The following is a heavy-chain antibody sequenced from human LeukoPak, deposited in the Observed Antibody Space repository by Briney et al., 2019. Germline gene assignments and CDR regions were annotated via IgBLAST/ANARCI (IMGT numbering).Heavy chain of an antibody. Sequence: PSETLSLTCTVSGGSISSGSYYWSWIRQPAGKGLEWIGRIYTSGSTNYNPSLKSRVTISVDTSKNQFSLKLSSVTAADTAVYYCARKYCSSTSCYMDVWGKGTTVTVSS. CDR3: ARKYCSSTSCYMDV. CDR2: IYTSGST. J-gene: IGHJ6*03. V-gene: IGHV4-61*02. D-gene: IGHD2-2*01. CDR1: GGSISSGSYY.